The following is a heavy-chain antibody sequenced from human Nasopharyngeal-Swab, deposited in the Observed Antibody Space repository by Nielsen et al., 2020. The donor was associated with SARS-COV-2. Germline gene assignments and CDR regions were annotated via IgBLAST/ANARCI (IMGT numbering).Heavy chain of an antibody. CDR1: GLTFSSYA. CDR2: ISGSGGST. D-gene: IGHD3-9*01. J-gene: IGHJ2*01. V-gene: IGHV3-23*01. CDR3: AKDVTYYDILTGYRNYWYFDL. Sequence: GESLKISCAASGLTFSSYAMSWVRQAPGKGLEWVSAISGSGGSTYYADSVKGRFTISRGNSKNTLYLQMNSLRAEDTAVYYCAKDVTYYDILTGYRNYWYFDLWGRGTLVTVSS.